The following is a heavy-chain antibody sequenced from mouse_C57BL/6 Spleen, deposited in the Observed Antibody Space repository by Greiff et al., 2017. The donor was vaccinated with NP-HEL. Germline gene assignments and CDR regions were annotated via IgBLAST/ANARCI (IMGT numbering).Heavy chain of an antibody. CDR1: GYAFSSSW. CDR2: IYPGDGDT. D-gene: IGHD1-1*01. CDR3: ARSGYYGSNPAWFAY. V-gene: IGHV1-82*01. Sequence: QVQLQQSGPELVKPGASVKISCKASGYAFSSSWMNWVEPRPGKGLEWIGRIYPGDGDTNYNGKFKGKATLTADKSSSTAYMQLSSLTSEDSAVYFCARSGYYGSNPAWFAYWGQGTLVTVSA. J-gene: IGHJ3*01.